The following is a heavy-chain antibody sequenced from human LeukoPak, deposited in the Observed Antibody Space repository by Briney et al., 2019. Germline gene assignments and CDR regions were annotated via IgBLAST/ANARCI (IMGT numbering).Heavy chain of an antibody. CDR1: GYSISTSNW. CDR2: IYYSGST. J-gene: IGHJ4*02. Sequence: SDTLSLTCAVSGYSISTSNWWGWIRQPPGKGLEWIGYIYYSGSTYYNPSLKSRVTMSVDTSKNQFSLKLSSVSAVDTAVYYCARSDHESSGFDNWGQGTLVTVSS. CDR3: ARSDHESSGFDN. D-gene: IGHD3-22*01. V-gene: IGHV4-28*01.